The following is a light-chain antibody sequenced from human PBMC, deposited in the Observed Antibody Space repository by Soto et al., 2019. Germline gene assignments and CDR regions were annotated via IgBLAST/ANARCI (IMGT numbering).Light chain of an antibody. CDR3: HQYAWSPLT. J-gene: IGKJ5*01. CDR1: QSVPKSY. V-gene: IGKV3-20*01. Sequence: IVLTQSPGTLSLSPGERATLSCRASQSVPKSYLARYQQRPGQAPRLLIYDASNRATGIPDRFSGSESGTDFTLTISRLEPEDFAVYYCHQYAWSPLTFGQGTRLEIK. CDR2: DAS.